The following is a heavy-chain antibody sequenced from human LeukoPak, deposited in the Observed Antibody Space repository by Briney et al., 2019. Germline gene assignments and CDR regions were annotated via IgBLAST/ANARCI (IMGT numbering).Heavy chain of an antibody. J-gene: IGHJ4*02. D-gene: IGHD6-13*01. CDR3: ARASSWYVTY. CDR1: GGSTSSDY. Sequence: SETLSLTCTVSGGSTSSDYWSWIRQSPGKGLEWIGYIYYSGSTYYNPSLKSRVTISVDTSKNQFSLKLSSVTAADTAVYYCARASSWYVTYWGQGTLVTVSS. CDR2: IYYSGST. V-gene: IGHV4-59*06.